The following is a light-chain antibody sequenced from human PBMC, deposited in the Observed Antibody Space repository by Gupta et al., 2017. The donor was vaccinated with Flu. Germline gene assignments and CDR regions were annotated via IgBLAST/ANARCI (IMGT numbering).Light chain of an antibody. V-gene: IGKV3-11*01. Sequence: ATLSLSPGERATLSCRASQSVDSSLVWYQQRPGQAPRLLIYDASNRAAGIPARFSGSGSGTDFTLTISSLEPEDFALYYCQQRSLWPPWTFGQGTXVEIK. CDR2: DAS. CDR3: QQRSLWPPWT. J-gene: IGKJ1*01. CDR1: QSVDSS.